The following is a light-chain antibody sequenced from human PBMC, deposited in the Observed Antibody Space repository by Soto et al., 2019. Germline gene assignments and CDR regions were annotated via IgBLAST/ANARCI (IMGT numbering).Light chain of an antibody. CDR3: QQYERWPPWT. CDR1: QSVSSR. CDR2: GAS. V-gene: IGKV3-15*01. J-gene: IGKJ1*01. Sequence: EIVMTQSPTNLSVSPGERVTLSCRASQSVSSRVAWYQQKPGQAPRLPISGASTRATGTPARFIGSGSGTDFTLTISSLQSEDFAIYHCQQYERWPPWTFGQGTKVDIK.